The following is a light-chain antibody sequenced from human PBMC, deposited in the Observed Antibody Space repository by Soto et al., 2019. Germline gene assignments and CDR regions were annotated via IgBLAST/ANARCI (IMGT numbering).Light chain of an antibody. V-gene: IGLV1-44*01. CDR1: SSNIGWNT. Sequence: SVLTQPPSASGTPGQTVTISCSGGSSNIGWNTVSWYQQYPDTAPKHLIYSNDNRASGVPDRVSGSKSGTSASLAISGLQSEDGADYYCAAWDDSLNGHLVFGGETKVTVL. J-gene: IGLJ2*01. CDR2: SND. CDR3: AAWDDSLNGHLV.